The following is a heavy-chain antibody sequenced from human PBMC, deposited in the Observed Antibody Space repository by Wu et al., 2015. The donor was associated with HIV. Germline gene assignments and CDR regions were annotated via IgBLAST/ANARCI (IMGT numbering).Heavy chain of an antibody. CDR3: VRGARGMPKGAFEI. D-gene: IGHD3-16*01. CDR1: GYTFTSYY. J-gene: IGHJ3*02. V-gene: IGHV1-2*02. CDR2: ITPNSGGT. Sequence: QVQLVQSGAEMKKPGASVKVSCKASGYTFTSYYIHWVRQAPGQGLEWMAWITPNSGGTNSAQMFQGRVTTTRDTSITTAYLELNSLTSDDTAVYYCVRGARGMPKGAFEIWGQGTLVIVSS.